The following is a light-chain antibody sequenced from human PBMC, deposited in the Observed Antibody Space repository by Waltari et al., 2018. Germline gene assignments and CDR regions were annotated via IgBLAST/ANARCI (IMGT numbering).Light chain of an antibody. V-gene: IGLV2-14*01. CDR3: SSYTTSSTVL. CDR1: STDVGYSRY. Sequence: QSALTQPASVSGSPGQSITISCTGTSTDVGYSRYVSWYQQHPGKAPKLMIYDVSNRPSGVSNRFSGSKSGNTASLTISGLQAEDEADYYCSSYTTSSTVLFG. CDR2: DVS. J-gene: IGLJ2*01.